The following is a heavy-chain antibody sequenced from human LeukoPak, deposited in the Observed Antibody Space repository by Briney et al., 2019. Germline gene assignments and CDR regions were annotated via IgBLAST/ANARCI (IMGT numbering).Heavy chain of an antibody. J-gene: IGHJ6*03. CDR3: GSSGYGAGDYYYYMDV. Sequence: GGSLRLSCAASGFTFSSYAMSWVRQAPGKGLEWVSAISGNGGSTFYADSVKGRFTISRDNSKNTLYLQMNSLRAEDTAVYYCGSSGYGAGDYYYYMDVWGKGTTVTVSS. CDR2: ISGNGGST. CDR1: GFTFSSYA. V-gene: IGHV3-23*01. D-gene: IGHD3-22*01.